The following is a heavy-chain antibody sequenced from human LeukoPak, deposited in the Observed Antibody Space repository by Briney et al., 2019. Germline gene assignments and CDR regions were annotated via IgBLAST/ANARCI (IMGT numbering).Heavy chain of an antibody. V-gene: IGHV3-30*04. CDR2: ISYDGSNK. D-gene: IGHD3-3*01. CDR3: ARDRRRSYYDFWSGYSSGYYFDY. CDR1: GFTFSSYA. J-gene: IGHJ4*02. Sequence: GGSLRLSCAASGFTFSSYAMHWVRQAPGKGLEWVAVISYDGSNKYYADSVKGRFTISRDNSKNTLYLQMNSLRAEDTALYYCARDRRRSYYDFWSGYSSGYYFDYWGQGTLVTVSS.